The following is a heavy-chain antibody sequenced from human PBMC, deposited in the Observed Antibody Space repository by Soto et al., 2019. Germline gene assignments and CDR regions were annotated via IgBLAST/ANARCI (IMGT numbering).Heavy chain of an antibody. V-gene: IGHV4-34*01. J-gene: IGHJ6*02. CDR2: INHSGST. CDR1: AGSVSGYY. D-gene: IGHD3-10*01. CDR3: ARASPTSGSYYPTTFYYYGMDG. Sequence: PSETLSLTCSVYAGSVSGYYWSWSRQHPGKGLEWIGEINHSGSTNYNPSLKSRVTISVDTSKNQFSLKLSSVTAADTAVYYCARASPTSGSYYPTTFYYYGMDGGGQGTTVTVS.